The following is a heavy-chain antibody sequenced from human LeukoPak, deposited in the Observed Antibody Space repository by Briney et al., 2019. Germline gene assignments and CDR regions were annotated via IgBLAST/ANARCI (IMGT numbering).Heavy chain of an antibody. CDR3: ARDRKGITMVRGVIHNWFDP. V-gene: IGHV1-2*06. Sequence: GASVKVSCKASGYTFTGYYMHWVRQAPGQGLEWMGRINPNSGGTNYAQKFQGRVTMTRDTPISTAYMELSRLRSDDTAVYYCARDRKGITMVRGVIHNWFDPWGQGTLVTVSS. CDR1: GYTFTGYY. D-gene: IGHD3-10*01. CDR2: INPNSGGT. J-gene: IGHJ5*02.